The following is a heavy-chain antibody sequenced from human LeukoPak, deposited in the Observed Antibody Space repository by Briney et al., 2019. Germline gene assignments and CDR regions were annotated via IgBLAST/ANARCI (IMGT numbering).Heavy chain of an antibody. J-gene: IGHJ2*01. CDR2: SSSSSSYK. CDR1: GFTFSSYA. V-gene: IGHV3-21*01. D-gene: IGHD3-9*01. Sequence: GSLRLSCAASGFTFSSYAMSWVRQVPGKGLEWVSSSSSSSSYKYYADSVKGRFTISRDNAKKSLYLQMNSLGAEDTAVYYCARGRVDILTGFSPWYFDLWGRGTLVTVSS. CDR3: ARGRVDILTGFSPWYFDL.